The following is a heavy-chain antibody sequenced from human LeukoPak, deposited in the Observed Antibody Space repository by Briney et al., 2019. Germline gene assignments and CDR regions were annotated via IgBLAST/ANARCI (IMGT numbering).Heavy chain of an antibody. D-gene: IGHD2-8*02. J-gene: IGHJ4*02. CDR2: INPNSGGT. CDR1: GYTFNDYY. CDR3: ARDSYGTADFDY. Sequence: GASVKVSCKASGYTFNDYYIHWVRQAPGQGLEWMGWINPNSGGTNYAQKFQGRVTMTRDTSISTAYMELSRLRSDDTAVYYCARDSYGTADFDYWGQGTLVTVSS. V-gene: IGHV1-2*02.